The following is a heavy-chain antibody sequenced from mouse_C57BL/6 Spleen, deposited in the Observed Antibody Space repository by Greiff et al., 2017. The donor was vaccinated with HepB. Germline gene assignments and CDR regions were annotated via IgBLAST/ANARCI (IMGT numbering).Heavy chain of an antibody. CDR3: ARNRLYAMDY. CDR1: GFSLTSYG. Sequence: QVQLQQSGPGLVQPSQSLSITCTVSGFSLTSYGVHWVRQSPGKGLEWLGVIWSGGSTDYNAAFISRLSISKDNSKCQVFFKMNSLQADDTAIYYCARNRLYAMDYWGQGTSVTVSS. V-gene: IGHV2-2*01. J-gene: IGHJ4*01. CDR2: IWSGGST.